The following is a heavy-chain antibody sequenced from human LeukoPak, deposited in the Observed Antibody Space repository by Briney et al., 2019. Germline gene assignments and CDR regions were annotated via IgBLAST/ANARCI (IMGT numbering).Heavy chain of an antibody. V-gene: IGHV3-30*01. CDR2: IAFNGNNI. J-gene: IGHJ4*02. Sequence: PGGSLRLSCAASGFTSNIYAMRWGRQAPGKGLEWVAVIAFNGNNIYYADSVKGRFTIYRDNSHNTLYLHMNSLTTDDTALYFCARESYCDYYFDSWGQGTLVTVSS. CDR3: ARESYCDYYFDS. D-gene: IGHD4-17*01. CDR1: GFTSNIYA.